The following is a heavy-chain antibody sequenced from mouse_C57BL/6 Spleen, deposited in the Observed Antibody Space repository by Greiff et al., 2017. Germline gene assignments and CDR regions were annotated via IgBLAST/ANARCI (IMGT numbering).Heavy chain of an antibody. D-gene: IGHD1-1*01. J-gene: IGHJ3*01. CDR2: ISGGGGNT. V-gene: IGHV5-9*01. Sequence: EVKLVESGGGLVKPGGSLKLSCAASGFTFSSYTMSWVRQTPEKRLEWVATISGGGGNTYYPDSVKGRFTISRDHAKNTLYLQMSSLRSEDTALYYCARHYYGSSWFAYWGQGTLVTVSA. CDR3: ARHYYGSSWFAY. CDR1: GFTFSSYT.